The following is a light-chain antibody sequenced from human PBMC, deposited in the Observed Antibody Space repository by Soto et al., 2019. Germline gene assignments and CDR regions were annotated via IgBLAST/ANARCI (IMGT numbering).Light chain of an antibody. Sequence: VLTQPPSVSVAPGQTAMITCGGNDIGSKSVHWYQQRPGQAPVLVVYDDRDRPSGIPERFSGSNSGSTATLTISRVEAGDEADYYCQVWDRNNNHVLFGGGTKVTVL. CDR3: QVWDRNNNHVL. J-gene: IGLJ3*02. CDR1: DIGSKS. CDR2: DDR. V-gene: IGLV3-21*02.